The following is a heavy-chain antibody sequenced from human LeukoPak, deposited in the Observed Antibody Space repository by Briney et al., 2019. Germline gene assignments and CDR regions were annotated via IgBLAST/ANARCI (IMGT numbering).Heavy chain of an antibody. CDR1: GYTFTTYC. CDR3: ARDRLSAAGGWDLVFDY. D-gene: IGHD1-26*01. CDR2: ISTYNGNT. Sequence: ASVKVSCRSSGYTFTTYCITWVRQAPGQGLEWMGWISTYNGNTNYAQKLQGRVTMTTDTSTSTAYVELRSLRSDDTAVYYCARDRLSAAGGWDLVFDYWGQGTLVTVSS. V-gene: IGHV1-18*01. J-gene: IGHJ4*02.